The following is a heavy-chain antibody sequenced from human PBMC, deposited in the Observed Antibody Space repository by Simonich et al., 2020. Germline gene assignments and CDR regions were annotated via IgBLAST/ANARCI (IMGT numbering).Heavy chain of an antibody. D-gene: IGHD2-8*01. J-gene: IGHJ5*02. CDR2: MHPNSGNT. CDR3: ARSRYCTNGVCYNWFDP. CDR1: GYTLTSYD. V-gene: IGHV1-8*03. Sequence: QVQLVQSGDEVKKPGASVKVSCKASGYTLTSYDINWVRQATGQGLEGMGWMHPNSGNTGYAQKFQGGVTITMNTSISTAYMELSSLRSEDTAVYYCARSRYCTNGVCYNWFDPWGQGTLVTVSS.